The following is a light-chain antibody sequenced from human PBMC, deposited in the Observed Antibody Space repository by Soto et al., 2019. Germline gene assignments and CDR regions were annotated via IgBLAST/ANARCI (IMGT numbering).Light chain of an antibody. CDR2: GAS. J-gene: IGKJ1*01. Sequence: EIVLTQSPGTLSLSPGERATLSCRASQSVRSSYLAWYQQKPGQAPRLLIYGASNRATGIPDRFSGSGSGTDFILTISRLEPEDFAVYYCQQYGNSRTFGQGTKVDIK. V-gene: IGKV3-20*01. CDR1: QSVRSSY. CDR3: QQYGNSRT.